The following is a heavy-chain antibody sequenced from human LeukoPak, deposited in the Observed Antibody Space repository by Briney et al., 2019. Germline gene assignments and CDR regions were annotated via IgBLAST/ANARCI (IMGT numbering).Heavy chain of an antibody. Sequence: GGSLRLSCAASGFTFSSYAMSWVRQAPGKGLEWVSVIYSGGSTYYADSVKGRFTISRDHSKNTLYLQMNSLRAEDTAVYYCARSSWHIYFQHWGQGTLVTVSS. J-gene: IGHJ1*01. CDR3: ARSSWHIYFQH. CDR2: IYSGGST. V-gene: IGHV3-23*03. D-gene: IGHD6-13*01. CDR1: GFTFSSYA.